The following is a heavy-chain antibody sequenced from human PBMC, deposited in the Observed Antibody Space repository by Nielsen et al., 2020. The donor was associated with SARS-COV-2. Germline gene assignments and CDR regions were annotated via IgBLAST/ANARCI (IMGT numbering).Heavy chain of an antibody. D-gene: IGHD2-2*02. CDR2: IWYDGSNK. CDR1: GFTFSSYS. J-gene: IGHJ6*03. V-gene: IGHV3-33*08. CDR3: ARRGGGYCSSTSCYTAYYYYYMDV. Sequence: GGSLRLSCAASGFTFSSYSMNWVRQAPGKGLEWVAVIWYDGSNKYYADSVKGRFTISRDNSKNTLYLQMNSLRAEDTAVYYCARRGGGYCSSTSCYTAYYYYYMDVWGKGTTVTVSS.